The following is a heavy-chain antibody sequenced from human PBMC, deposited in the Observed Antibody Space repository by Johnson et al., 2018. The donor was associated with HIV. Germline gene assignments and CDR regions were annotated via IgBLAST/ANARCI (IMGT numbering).Heavy chain of an antibody. CDR1: GFNLDDYG. D-gene: IGHD1-26*01. V-gene: IGHV3-20*04. J-gene: IGHJ3*02. CDR2: VNWNADTT. Sequence: VQLVESGGGVVQPGRSLRLSCAASGFNLDDYGMSWVRQAPGKGLEWVSGVNWNADTTGYADSVKGRFTISRDTAKKSLYLQMNSLRAEDTALYYCAREGGGSNEDDAFDIWGQGTMVTVSS. CDR3: AREGGGSNEDDAFDI.